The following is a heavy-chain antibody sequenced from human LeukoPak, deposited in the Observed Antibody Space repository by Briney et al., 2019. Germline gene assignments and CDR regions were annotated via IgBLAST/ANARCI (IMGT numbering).Heavy chain of an antibody. CDR3: ARGLAYYYDSGGYSFDI. J-gene: IGHJ3*02. D-gene: IGHD3-22*01. Sequence: SETLSLTCAVYGGSFSGYYWSWIRQPPGKGLEWIGEINHSGSTNYNPSLKSRVTISVDTSKNQFSLKLSSVTAADTAVYYCARGLAYYYDSGGYSFDIWGQGTMVTVSS. CDR1: GGSFSGYY. V-gene: IGHV4-34*01. CDR2: INHSGST.